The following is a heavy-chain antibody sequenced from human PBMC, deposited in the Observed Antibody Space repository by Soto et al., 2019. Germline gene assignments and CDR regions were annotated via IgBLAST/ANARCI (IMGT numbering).Heavy chain of an antibody. Sequence: PGGSLRLSCAASGFTFSSYWMHWVRQALGKGLVWVSRINGDGSSTSYADSVKGRFTISRDNAKNTLYLQMNSLKAEDTAVYFCALKSSQLLLPDYWGQGTLVTVSS. CDR3: ALKSSQLLLPDY. CDR2: INGDGSST. V-gene: IGHV3-74*01. D-gene: IGHD2-2*01. J-gene: IGHJ4*02. CDR1: GFTFSSYW.